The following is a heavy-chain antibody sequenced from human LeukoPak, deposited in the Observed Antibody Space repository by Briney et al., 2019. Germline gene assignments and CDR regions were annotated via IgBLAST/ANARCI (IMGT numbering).Heavy chain of an antibody. CDR2: INGDGSTI. J-gene: IGHJ4*02. V-gene: IGHV3-74*01. CDR3: SRGKDVVGPAADY. CDR1: GFTFSSYW. D-gene: IGHD2-21*01. Sequence: TGGSLRLSCAASGFTFSSYWMHWVRQAPGKGLVWVSRINGDGSTINYADSVKGRFTISRDSAKNALYLQMNSLRAEDSALYFCSRGKDVVGPAADYWGQGTLVTVSS.